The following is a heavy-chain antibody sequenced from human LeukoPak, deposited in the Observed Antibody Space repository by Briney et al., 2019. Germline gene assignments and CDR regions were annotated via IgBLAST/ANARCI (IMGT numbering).Heavy chain of an antibody. CDR1: GFTFSSYG. V-gene: IGHV3-30*03. CDR3: ARDPITMIVAYYFDY. J-gene: IGHJ4*02. CDR2: ISYDGSNK. Sequence: PGGSLRLSCAASGFTFSSYGMHWVRQAPGKGLEWVAVISYDGSNKYYADSVKGRFTISRDNSKNTLYLQMNSLRAEDTAVYYCARDPITMIVAYYFDYWGQGTLVTVSS. D-gene: IGHD3-22*01.